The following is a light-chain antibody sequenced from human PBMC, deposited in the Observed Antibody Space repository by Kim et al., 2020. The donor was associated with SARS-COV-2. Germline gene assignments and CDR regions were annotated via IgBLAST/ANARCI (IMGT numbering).Light chain of an antibody. CDR3: NSRDSSGPVV. CDR1: RLRSYY. V-gene: IGLV3-19*01. Sequence: SSELTQDPAVSVALGQTVRITCQGDRLRSYYASWYQQKPGQAPVLVIYGKNNRPSGIPDRFSGSSSGNTASLTITGAQAEDEADYYCNSRDSSGPVVFGGGTKLTVL. J-gene: IGLJ2*01. CDR2: GKN.